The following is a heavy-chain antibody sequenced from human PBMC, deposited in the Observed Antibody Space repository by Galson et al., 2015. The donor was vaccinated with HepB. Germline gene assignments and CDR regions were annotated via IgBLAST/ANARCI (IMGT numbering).Heavy chain of an antibody. V-gene: IGHV1-69*02. D-gene: IGHD6-25*01. J-gene: IGHJ4*02. CDR1: GGTFSSYT. CDR2: IIPILGIA. Sequence: SCKASGGTFSSYTISWVRQAPGQGLEWMGRIIPILGIANYAQKFQGRVTITADRSTSTAYMELSSLRSEDTAVYYCARNNPWSAGFDYWGQGTLVTVSS. CDR3: ARNNPWSAGFDY.